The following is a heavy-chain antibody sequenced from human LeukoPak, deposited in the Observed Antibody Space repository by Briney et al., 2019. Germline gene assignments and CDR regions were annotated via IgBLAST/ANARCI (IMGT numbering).Heavy chain of an antibody. CDR2: IYHSGST. J-gene: IGHJ4*02. CDR3: ARLYSSSWYFDY. V-gene: IGHV4-38-2*02. D-gene: IGHD6-13*01. Sequence: PSETLSLTCTVSGYSISSGYYWGWIRQPPGKGLEWIGSIYHSGSTYYNPSLKSRVTISVDTSKNQFSLKLSSVTAADTAVYYCARLYSSSWYFDYWGQGTLVTVSS. CDR1: GYSISSGYY.